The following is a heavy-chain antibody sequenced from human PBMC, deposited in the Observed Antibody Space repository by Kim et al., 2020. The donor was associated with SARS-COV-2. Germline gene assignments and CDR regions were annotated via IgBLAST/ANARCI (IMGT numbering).Heavy chain of an antibody. V-gene: IGHV4-4*02. D-gene: IGHD6-25*01. J-gene: IGHJ6*02. CDR1: GGSISSGNW. CDR2: IYHSGST. CDR3: ARAPGSAPLRAYYYYGMDV. Sequence: SETLSLTCAVSGGSISSGNWWSWVRQPPGKGLEWIGEIYHSGSTNYNPSLKSRVTISVDKSKNQFSLRLSSVTAADTAVYYCARAPGSAPLRAYYYYGMDVWGQGTTVTVSS.